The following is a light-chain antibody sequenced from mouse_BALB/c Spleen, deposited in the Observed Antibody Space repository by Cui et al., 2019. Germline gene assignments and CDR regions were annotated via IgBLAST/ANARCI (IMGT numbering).Light chain of an antibody. Sequence: DIQMTKSPASSSASLVESVPITALGSQTIGTWLAWYQQKPGKSPQLLIYAATSLADGVPSRFSGSGSGTKFSFKISSLQAEDFGSYYCQQLYSTPTFGGGTKLEIK. V-gene: IGKV12-98*01. CDR1: QTIGTW. CDR3: QQLYSTPT. J-gene: IGKJ1*01. CDR2: AAT.